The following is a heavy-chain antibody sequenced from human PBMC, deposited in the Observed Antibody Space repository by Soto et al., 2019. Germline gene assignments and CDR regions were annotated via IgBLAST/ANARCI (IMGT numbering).Heavy chain of an antibody. CDR3: ATPGPSLGEYYYYGMDV. CDR1: GFTFSSYA. V-gene: IGHV3-23*01. D-gene: IGHD3-16*01. CDR2: ISGSGGST. J-gene: IGHJ6*02. Sequence: GGSLRLSCAASGFTFSSYAMSWVRQAPGKGLEWVSAISGSGGSTYYADSVKGRFTISRDNSKNTLYLQMNSLRAEDTAVYYCATPGPSLGEYYYYGMDVWGQGTTVTVSS.